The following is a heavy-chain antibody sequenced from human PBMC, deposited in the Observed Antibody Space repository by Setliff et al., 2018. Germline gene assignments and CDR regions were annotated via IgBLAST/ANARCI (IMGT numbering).Heavy chain of an antibody. V-gene: IGHV3-30*01. D-gene: IGHD3-3*01. Sequence: LSCAASGITFSSYAMHWVRQAPGKGLEWVAVISYDGINKYYADSVKGRFTISRDNSKNTLYLQMNSLRPEDTAVYYCAGDKPLQHNYNFWSGYCPYWGQGTRVTVSS. CDR1: GITFSSYA. CDR2: ISYDGINK. CDR3: AGDKPLQHNYNFWSGYCPY. J-gene: IGHJ4*02.